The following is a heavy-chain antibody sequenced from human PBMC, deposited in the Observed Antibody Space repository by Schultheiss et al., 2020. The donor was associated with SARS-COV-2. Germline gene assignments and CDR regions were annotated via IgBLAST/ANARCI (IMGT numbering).Heavy chain of an antibody. J-gene: IGHJ4*02. V-gene: IGHV1-2*02. CDR2: ISGDNGNT. CDR3: ATPLALGYCSGGSCYGY. D-gene: IGHD2-15*01. Sequence: ASVKVSCKASGYTFTGYYMHWVRQAPGQGLEWMGWISGDNGNTDYAQKFQGRVTMTEDTSTDTAYMELSSLRSEDTAVYYCATPLALGYCSGGSCYGYWGQGTLVTVSS. CDR1: GYTFTGYY.